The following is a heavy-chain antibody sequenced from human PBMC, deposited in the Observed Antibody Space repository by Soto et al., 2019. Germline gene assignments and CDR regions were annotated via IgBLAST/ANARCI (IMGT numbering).Heavy chain of an antibody. D-gene: IGHD1-26*01. J-gene: IGHJ4*02. CDR2: LNWNSVTP. V-gene: IGHV3-9*01. CDR3: VKDISGAYSGPNYDA. CDR1: GFNFGDYA. Sequence: GGSLRLSCAASGFNFGDYAMHWVRQTPGQGLEWVSGLNWNSVTPGYGDSVKGRFSISGDNGKYALYLQMTSLRPEDTALYYCVKDISGAYSGPNYDAWGQGTLVTVSS.